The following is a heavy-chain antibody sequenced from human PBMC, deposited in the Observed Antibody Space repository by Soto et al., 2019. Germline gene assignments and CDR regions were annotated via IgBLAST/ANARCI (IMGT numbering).Heavy chain of an antibody. D-gene: IGHD3-22*01. CDR2: ISGSGGST. Sequence: GGSLRLSCAASGFTFNTYAMSWVRQAPGKGLEWVSGISGSGGSTYYADSVKGRFTISRDNSKNTLYLQVNSLKAEDTAVYYCAKDRHDYDRSGYYSRMDNWGKGTLVTVSS. V-gene: IGHV3-23*01. CDR1: GFTFNTYA. CDR3: AKDRHDYDRSGYYSRMDN. J-gene: IGHJ4*02.